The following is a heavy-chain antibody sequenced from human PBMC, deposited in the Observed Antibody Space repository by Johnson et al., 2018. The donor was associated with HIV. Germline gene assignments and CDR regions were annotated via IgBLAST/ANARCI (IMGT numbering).Heavy chain of an antibody. CDR1: GFTFSDAW. J-gene: IGHJ3*02. Sequence: VQLVESGGGLVQPGGSLRLSCAASGFTFSDAWMGWVRQAPGKGLEWVGRIKSKTDGGTTDYAAPVKGRFTISRDDSKNTLYLQMNSLRAEDTAVYYCAREGEVGRAFDIWGQGTMVTVSS. CDR3: AREGEVGRAFDI. V-gene: IGHV3-15*01. D-gene: IGHD3-16*01. CDR2: IKSKTDGGTT.